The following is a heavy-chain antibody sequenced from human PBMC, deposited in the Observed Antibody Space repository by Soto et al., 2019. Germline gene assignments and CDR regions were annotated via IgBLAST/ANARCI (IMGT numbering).Heavy chain of an antibody. D-gene: IGHD2-2*01. Sequence: SETLSLTCAVSGGSISSGGYSWSWIGRPPGKGLEWIGYIYHSGSTYYNPSLKSRVTISVDRSKNQFSLKLSSVTAADTAVYYCARGGIVVVPAAMGAFDIWGQGTMVTVS. CDR3: ARGGIVVVPAAMGAFDI. CDR1: GGSISSGGYS. J-gene: IGHJ3*02. V-gene: IGHV4-30-2*01. CDR2: IYHSGST.